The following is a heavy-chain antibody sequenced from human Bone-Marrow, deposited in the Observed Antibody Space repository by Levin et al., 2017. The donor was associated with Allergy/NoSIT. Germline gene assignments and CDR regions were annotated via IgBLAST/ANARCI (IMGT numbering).Heavy chain of an antibody. Sequence: GASVKVSCKASGYSFTTYFIGWVRQLPGKGLEWMGVIYPGDSDTRYSPSFQGQVSISADKSINTAYLQWNSLKASDTAMYYCARLSDYGSDRHYFDYWGQGTLVTVSS. CDR2: IYPGDSDT. CDR1: GYSFTTYF. J-gene: IGHJ4*02. D-gene: IGHD4-17*01. V-gene: IGHV5-51*03. CDR3: ARLSDYGSDRHYFDY.